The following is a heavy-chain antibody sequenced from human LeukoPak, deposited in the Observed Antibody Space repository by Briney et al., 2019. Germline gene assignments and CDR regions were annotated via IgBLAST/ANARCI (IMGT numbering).Heavy chain of an antibody. J-gene: IGHJ6*03. D-gene: IGHD1-26*01. CDR3: ARGTWGSGSYLVYYYYYMDV. CDR2: VYHSGST. Sequence: SSETLSLTCTVSGGFISSYYWSWIRQPPGKGLEWIGSVYHSGSTYYNPSLKSRVTISVDTSKNQFSLKLSSVTAADTAVYYCARGTWGSGSYLVYYYYYMDVWGKGTTVTVSS. V-gene: IGHV4-59*12. CDR1: GGFISSYY.